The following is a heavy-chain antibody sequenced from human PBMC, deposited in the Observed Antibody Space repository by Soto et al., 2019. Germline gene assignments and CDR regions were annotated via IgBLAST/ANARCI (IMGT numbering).Heavy chain of an antibody. D-gene: IGHD2-2*01. Sequence: QVQLVESGGGVVQPGRSLRLSCAASGFTFSSYGMHWVRQAPGKGLEWVAVISYGGSNKYYADSVKGRFTISRDNSKNTLYLQMNSLRAEDTAVYYWAKVVRSTSWGYYYYGMDVWGQGTTVTVSS. CDR1: GFTFSSYG. CDR3: AKVVRSTSWGYYYYGMDV. J-gene: IGHJ6*02. CDR2: ISYGGSNK. V-gene: IGHV3-30*18.